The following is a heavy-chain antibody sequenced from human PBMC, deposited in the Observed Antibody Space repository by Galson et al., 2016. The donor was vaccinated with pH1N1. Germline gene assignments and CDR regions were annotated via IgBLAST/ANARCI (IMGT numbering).Heavy chain of an antibody. V-gene: IGHV3-7*01. D-gene: IGHD6-19*01. CDR2: IKQDGSEK. CDR3: ARDKVSGWKYYFDY. CDR1: GFTFSSYW. Sequence: SLRLSCAASGFTFSSYWMSWVRQAPGKGLEWVANIKQDGSEKYYVDSVKGRFTISRDNAKNSLYLQMNSLRAEDTAVYYCARDKVSGWKYYFDYWGQGTLVTVSS. J-gene: IGHJ4*02.